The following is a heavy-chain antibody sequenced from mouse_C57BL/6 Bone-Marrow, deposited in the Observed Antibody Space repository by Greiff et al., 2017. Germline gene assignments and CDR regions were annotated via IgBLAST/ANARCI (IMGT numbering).Heavy chain of an antibody. D-gene: IGHD1-1*01. CDR1: GFNIKDDY. CDR2: IDPENGDT. CDR3: TTAITTVSRWYAMDY. V-gene: IGHV14-4*01. Sequence: EVQLQQSGAELVRPGASVKLSCTASGFNIKDDYMHWVKQRPEQGLEWIGWIDPENGDTEYASKFQGKATITADTSSNTAYLQLSSLTSEDTAVYYCTTAITTVSRWYAMDYWGQGTSVTVSS. J-gene: IGHJ4*01.